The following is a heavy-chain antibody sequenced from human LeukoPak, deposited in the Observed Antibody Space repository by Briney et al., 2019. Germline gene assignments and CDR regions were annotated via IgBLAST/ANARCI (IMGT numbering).Heavy chain of an antibody. Sequence: GGSLRLSCAASGFTVSSYWMSWVRQAPGKGLEWVANIKQDGSEKYYVDSVKGRFTISRDNAKNSLYLQMNSLRAEDTAVYYCARDISSGWYDYWGQGTLVTVSS. D-gene: IGHD6-19*01. J-gene: IGHJ4*02. CDR2: IKQDGSEK. CDR3: ARDISSGWYDY. CDR1: GFTVSSYW. V-gene: IGHV3-7*03.